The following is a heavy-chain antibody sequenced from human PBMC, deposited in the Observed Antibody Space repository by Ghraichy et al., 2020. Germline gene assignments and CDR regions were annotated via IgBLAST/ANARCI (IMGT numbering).Heavy chain of an antibody. Sequence: GGSLRLSCAASGFTVSSNYMSWVRQAPGKGLEWVSVIYSGGSTYYADSVKGRFTISRDNSKNTLYLQMNSLRAEDTAVYYCASGSSSWYSGLGYWGQGTLVTVSS. V-gene: IGHV3-66*02. J-gene: IGHJ4*02. D-gene: IGHD6-13*01. CDR3: ASGSSSWYSGLGY. CDR1: GFTVSSNY. CDR2: IYSGGST.